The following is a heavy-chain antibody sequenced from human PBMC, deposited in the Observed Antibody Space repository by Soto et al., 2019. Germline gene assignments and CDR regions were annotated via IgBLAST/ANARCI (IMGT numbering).Heavy chain of an antibody. CDR1: GYSFISYW. CDR2: IYPGDSDT. V-gene: IGHV5-51*01. D-gene: IGHD6-13*01. CDR3: ARTAAAGKYYYGVDV. Sequence: GESLEISCKGSGYSFISYWIGWVRQMPGKGLEWMGIIYPGDSDTRYSPSSQGQVTISADKSISTAYLQWSSLKASDTAIYYCARTAAAGKYYYGVDVWGQGTTVTVSS. J-gene: IGHJ6*02.